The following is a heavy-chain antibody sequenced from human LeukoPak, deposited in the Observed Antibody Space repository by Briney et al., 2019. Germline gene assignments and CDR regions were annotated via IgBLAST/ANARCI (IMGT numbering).Heavy chain of an antibody. CDR3: AKRPRIAAAGTNFDY. CDR2: ISGSGGNT. D-gene: IGHD6-13*01. CDR1: GFTFSNYA. V-gene: IGHV3-23*01. Sequence: GGSLRLSCAASGFTFSNYAMSWVRQAPGKGLEWVSAISGSGGNTYYADSVKGRCAITRDNSNNTLYLQMNSLKAGDTAVYYCAKRPRIAAAGTNFDYWGQGTLLIVSS. J-gene: IGHJ4*02.